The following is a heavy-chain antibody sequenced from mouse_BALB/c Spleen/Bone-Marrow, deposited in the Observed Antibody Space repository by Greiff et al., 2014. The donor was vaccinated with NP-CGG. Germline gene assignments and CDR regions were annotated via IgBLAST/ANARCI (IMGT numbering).Heavy chain of an antibody. CDR3: ARRYGNYDTMDY. D-gene: IGHD2-1*01. Sequence: VKLQESAAELARPGASVKMSCKASGYTFTSYTMHWVKQRPGQGLEWIGYINPSSGYIEYNQMFKDKTTLTADKSSSTAYMQLSSLTSEDSAVYYCARRYGNYDTMDYWGQGTSVTVSS. CDR2: INPSSGYI. V-gene: IGHV1-4*02. J-gene: IGHJ4*01. CDR1: GYTFTSYT.